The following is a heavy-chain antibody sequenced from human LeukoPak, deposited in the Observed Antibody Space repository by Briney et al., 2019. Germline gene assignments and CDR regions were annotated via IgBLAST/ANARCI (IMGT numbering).Heavy chain of an antibody. D-gene: IGHD3-22*01. CDR2: IWYDGSNK. J-gene: IGHJ4*02. Sequence: AGGSLRLSCAASGFTFSSYGMHWVRQAPGKGLEWVAVIWYDGSNKYYADSVKGRFTISRDNAKNSLYLQMNSLRAEDTAVYYCARSDGYYDSRCDYWGQGTLVTVSS. CDR1: GFTFSSYG. CDR3: ARSDGYYDSRCDY. V-gene: IGHV3-33*03.